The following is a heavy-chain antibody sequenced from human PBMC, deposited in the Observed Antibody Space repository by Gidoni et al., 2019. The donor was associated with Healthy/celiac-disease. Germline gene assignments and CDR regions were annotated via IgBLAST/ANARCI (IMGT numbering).Heavy chain of an antibody. J-gene: IGHJ6*02. Sequence: QVQLVQSGAEVKKPGSSVKVSCKASGGTFSSYAIRWVRQAPGQGLEWMGGIIPICGTANYAQKFQGRVTITADESTSTAYMELSSLRSEDTAVYYCARKVVVPAAITYYYYGMDVWGQGTTVTVSS. V-gene: IGHV1-69*01. CDR1: GGTFSSYA. CDR3: ARKVVVPAAITYYYYGMDV. CDR2: IIPICGTA. D-gene: IGHD2-2*01.